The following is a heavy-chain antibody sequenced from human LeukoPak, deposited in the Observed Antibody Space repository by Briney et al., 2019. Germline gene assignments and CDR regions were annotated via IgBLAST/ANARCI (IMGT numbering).Heavy chain of an antibody. D-gene: IGHD5/OR15-5a*01. CDR2: ISSSGSTI. J-gene: IGHJ6*02. CDR3: ARDPVSGEDDYYGMDV. Sequence: GGSLRLSCAASGFTFSSYSMNWVRQAPGKGLEWVSYISSSGSTIYYADSVKGRFTISRDNAKNSLYLQMNSLRAEDTAVYYCARDPVSGEDDYYGMDVWGQGTTVTVSS. V-gene: IGHV3-48*04. CDR1: GFTFSSYS.